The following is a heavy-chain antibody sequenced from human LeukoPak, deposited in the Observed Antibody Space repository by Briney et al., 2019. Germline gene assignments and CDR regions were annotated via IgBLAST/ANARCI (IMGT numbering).Heavy chain of an antibody. CDR3: ARRRASTKGMNYFDY. Sequence: SETLSLTCTVSGGSISSSRYYWGWIRQPPGKGLEWIGSISYSGSTYYNPSLKGRVTISVDTSKNQFSLKVSSVTAADTAVYYCARRRASTKGMNYFDYWGQGTLVTVSS. CDR2: ISYSGST. CDR1: GGSISSSRYY. V-gene: IGHV4-39*07. J-gene: IGHJ4*02.